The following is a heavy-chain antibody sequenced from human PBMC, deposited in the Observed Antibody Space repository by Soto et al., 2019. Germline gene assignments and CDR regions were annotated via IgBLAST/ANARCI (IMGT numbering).Heavy chain of an antibody. D-gene: IGHD1-26*01. CDR3: ASARQVGRDDGLDI. V-gene: IGHV1-69*01. Sequence: QVQLVQSGAEVKKPGSSVKVSCKASGGTFSSYAINWVRQAPGQGLEWMGGIIPNGGTANYAQKFQGRVTITEDESTSTADMELSSIRSEDTAVYYCASARQVGRDDGLDIWGQGTMVTVSS. CDR2: IIPNGGTA. J-gene: IGHJ3*02. CDR1: GGTFSSYA.